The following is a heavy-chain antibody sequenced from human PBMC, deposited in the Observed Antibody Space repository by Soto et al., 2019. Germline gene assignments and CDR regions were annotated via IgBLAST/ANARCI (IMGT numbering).Heavy chain of an antibody. J-gene: IGHJ4*02. D-gene: IGHD3-10*01. CDR3: ERHPMGYIGTLDC. V-gene: IGHV3-23*01. CDR1: GFTFSSYA. CDR2: ITGSGVYR. Sequence: DVQLLESGGGLVRPGGSLRLACAASGFTFSSYAMTWVRQAPGKGLEWVSSITGSGVYRYHTDSVQGRFTISRDNAKDTLYLQMNSLTAEDTAIYYCERHPMGYIGTLDCWGQGTLVTVSS.